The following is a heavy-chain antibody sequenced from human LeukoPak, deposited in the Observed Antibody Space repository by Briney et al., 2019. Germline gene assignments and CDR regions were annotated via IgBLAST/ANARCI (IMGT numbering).Heavy chain of an antibody. CDR2: ISGSGST. V-gene: IGHV3-23*01. CDR3: AKGRTGPHDGLDI. D-gene: IGHD7-27*01. CDR1: GFTFSNFG. Sequence: GGSLRLSCAASGFTFSNFGMRWVRQASGKGLEWVSVISGSGSTFYAGSVKGRFTISRDNSKNTLYLQMNSLRAEDTALYYCAKGRTGPHDGLDIWGQGTMVTVSS. J-gene: IGHJ3*02.